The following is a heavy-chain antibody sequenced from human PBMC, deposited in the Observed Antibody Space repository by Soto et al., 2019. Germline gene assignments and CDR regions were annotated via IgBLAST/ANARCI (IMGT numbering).Heavy chain of an antibody. CDR3: ARSFMVPVDFFDY. J-gene: IGHJ4*02. CDR2: IYYSGST. CDR1: TGSLSINY. D-gene: IGHD3-10*01. V-gene: IGHV4-59*01. Sequence: AETLCLTCTVPTGSLSINYWSWIRQSPGKGLEWIGNIYYSGSTNYNPSLKSRVTMSVDTSKNQFTLKLSSVTAADTGVYLCARSFMVPVDFFDYWGQGTTVTVSS.